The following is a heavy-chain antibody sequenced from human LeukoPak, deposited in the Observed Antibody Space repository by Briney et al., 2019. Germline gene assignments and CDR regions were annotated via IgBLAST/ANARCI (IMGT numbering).Heavy chain of an antibody. CDR1: GASINSHY. Sequence: SETLSLTCTVSGASINSHYWSWIRQPPGKGLEWIGYISYRGSTNYNPSLKSRVIISVDTSKTHFSLNLSSVTAADTAFYYCARHRVSGSSYSALDYWGQGTLVSVSS. J-gene: IGHJ4*02. V-gene: IGHV4-59*08. CDR3: ARHRVSGSSYSALDY. D-gene: IGHD1-26*01. CDR2: ISYRGST.